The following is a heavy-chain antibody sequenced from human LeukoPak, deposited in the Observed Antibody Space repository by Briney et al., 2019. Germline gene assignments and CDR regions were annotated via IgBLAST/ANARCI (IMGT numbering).Heavy chain of an antibody. CDR3: AKDGPRGFGVTRAYNWYFDL. CDR1: GGSISSGSYY. D-gene: IGHD3-10*01. CDR2: IYTSGST. Sequence: SETLSLTCTVSGGSISSGSYYWSWIRQPAGKGLEWIGRIYTSGSTNYNPSLKSRVTISVDTSKNQFSLKLSSVTAADTAGYFCAKDGPRGFGVTRAYNWYFDLWGRGTLVTVSS. V-gene: IGHV4-61*02. J-gene: IGHJ2*01.